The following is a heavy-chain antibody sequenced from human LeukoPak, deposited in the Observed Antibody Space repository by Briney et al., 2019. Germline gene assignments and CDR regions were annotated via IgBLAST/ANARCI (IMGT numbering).Heavy chain of an antibody. CDR2: ISGSGGST. V-gene: IGHV3-23*01. Sequence: GGSLRLSCAASGFTFSSYAMSWVRQAPGKGLEWVSAISGSGGSTYYADSVKGRFTISRDNSKNTLYLQMNSLRAEDTAVYYCAKLREGQWLVGVEGFDYWGQGTLVTVSS. CDR1: GFTFSSYA. CDR3: AKLREGQWLVGVEGFDY. D-gene: IGHD6-19*01. J-gene: IGHJ4*02.